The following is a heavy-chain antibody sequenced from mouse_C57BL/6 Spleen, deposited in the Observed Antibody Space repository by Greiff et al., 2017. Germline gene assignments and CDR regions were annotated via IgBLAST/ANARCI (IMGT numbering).Heavy chain of an antibody. D-gene: IGHD1-1*02. V-gene: IGHV5-4*01. CDR2: ISDGGSYT. Sequence: DVKLVESGGGLVKPGGSLKLSCAASGFTFSSYAMSWVRQTPEKRLEWVATISDGGSYTYYPDNVKGRFTISRDNAKNNLYLQMSHLKSEDTAMYYCARDYGRYFDVWGTGTTVTVSS. J-gene: IGHJ1*03. CDR3: ARDYGRYFDV. CDR1: GFTFSSYA.